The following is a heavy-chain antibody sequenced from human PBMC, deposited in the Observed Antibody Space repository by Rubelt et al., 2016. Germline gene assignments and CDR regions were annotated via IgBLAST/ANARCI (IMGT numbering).Heavy chain of an antibody. CDR3: ARDHVSSALDY. J-gene: IGHJ4*02. V-gene: IGHV3-48*01. D-gene: IGHD3-10*01. Sequence: EVQLVESGGGLVQPGGSLRLSCAASGFTFSTYSMNWVRQAPGRGLEWISYIDSAGDTIFYADSVRGRFTISRDKAKNTLYVQMNSLRAEDTAVYYCARDHVSSALDYWGQGTLVTVSS. CDR1: GFTFSTYS. CDR2: IDSAGDTI.